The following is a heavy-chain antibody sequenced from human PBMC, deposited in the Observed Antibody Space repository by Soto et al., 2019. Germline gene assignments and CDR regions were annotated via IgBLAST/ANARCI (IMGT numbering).Heavy chain of an antibody. V-gene: IGHV3-30-3*01. CDR1: GFTFSSYA. CDR3: ARDPNTAMVSRFDY. D-gene: IGHD5-18*01. J-gene: IGHJ4*02. CDR2: ISYDGSNK. Sequence: GGSLRLSCAASGFTFSSYAMHWVRQAPGKGLEWVAVISYDGSNKYYADSVKGRFTISRDNSKNTLYLQLNSLRAEDTAVYYCARDPNTAMVSRFDYWGQGTLVTVSS.